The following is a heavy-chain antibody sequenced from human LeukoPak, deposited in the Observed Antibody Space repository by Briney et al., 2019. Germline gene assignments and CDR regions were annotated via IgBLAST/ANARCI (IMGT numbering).Heavy chain of an antibody. CDR3: ARAVKMAPFVDY. CDR1: GYTFTSYD. CDR2: MNPNSGNT. V-gene: IGHV1-8*01. J-gene: IGHJ4*02. D-gene: IGHD5-24*01. Sequence: ASVKVSCKASGYTFTSYDINWVRQATGQGLEWMGWMNPNSGNTGYAQKFQGRVTMTRNTSISTAYMELSSLRSEDTAVYYCARAVKMAPFVDYWGQGTLVTVSS.